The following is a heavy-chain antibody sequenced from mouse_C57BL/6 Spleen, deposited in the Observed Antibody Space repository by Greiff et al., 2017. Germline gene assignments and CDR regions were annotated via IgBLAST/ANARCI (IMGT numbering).Heavy chain of an antibody. CDR2: IDPSDSYT. D-gene: IGHD4-1*01. CDR3: AGLTGTRYFDV. J-gene: IGHJ1*03. Sequence: QVQLKQPGAELVRPGTSVKLSCKASGYTFTSYWMHWVKQRPGQGLEWIGVIDPSDSYTNYNQKFKGKATLTVDTSSSTAYMQLSSLTSEDSAVYYCAGLTGTRYFDVWGTGTTVTVSS. CDR1: GYTFTSYW. V-gene: IGHV1-59*01.